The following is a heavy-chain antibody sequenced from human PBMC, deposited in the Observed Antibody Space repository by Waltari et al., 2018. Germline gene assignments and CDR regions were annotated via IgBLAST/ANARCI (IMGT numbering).Heavy chain of an antibody. Sequence: QVQLVESGGGVVQPGRSLRLSCAASGFTFSSYGMHWVRQAPGKGLEWVEVIWYDGSNKYYADSVKGRFTISRDNSKNTLYLQMNSLRAEDTAVYYCARGPIEWELLNFDYWGQGTLVTVSS. CDR1: GFTFSSYG. CDR2: IWYDGSNK. V-gene: IGHV3-33*01. J-gene: IGHJ4*02. CDR3: ARGPIEWELLNFDY. D-gene: IGHD1-26*01.